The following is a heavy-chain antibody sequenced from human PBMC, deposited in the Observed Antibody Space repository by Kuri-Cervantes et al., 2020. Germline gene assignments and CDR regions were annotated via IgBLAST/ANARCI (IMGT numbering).Heavy chain of an antibody. CDR2: ISWDGATT. V-gene: IGHV3-43*01. J-gene: IGHJ4*02. D-gene: IGHD3-16*01. CDR1: GFTFSSYS. Sequence: GGSLRLSCAASGFTFSSYSMNWVRQAPGKGLEWVSLISWDGATTYYADSLKGRFTISRDNTKNSLYLQMNSLRTEDTALYYCAKGRPTMITYGSIDYWGQGTLVTVSS. CDR3: AKGRPTMITYGSIDY.